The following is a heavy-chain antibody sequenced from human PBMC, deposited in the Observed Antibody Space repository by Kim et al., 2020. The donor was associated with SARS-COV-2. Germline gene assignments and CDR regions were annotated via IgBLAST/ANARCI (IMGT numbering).Heavy chain of an antibody. CDR3: ARGPGCTSTRCPYYFDY. Sequence: ASVKVSCKASGYTFTSYDIHWVRQATGQGLEWMGWMNPNSANTGYAQKLQGRVTMTRNTSISTAYMELSSLRSDDTAVYYCARGPGCTSTRCPYYFDYWGQGTLVTVSS. D-gene: IGHD2-2*01. CDR2: MNPNSANT. CDR1: GYTFTSYD. J-gene: IGHJ4*02. V-gene: IGHV1-8*01.